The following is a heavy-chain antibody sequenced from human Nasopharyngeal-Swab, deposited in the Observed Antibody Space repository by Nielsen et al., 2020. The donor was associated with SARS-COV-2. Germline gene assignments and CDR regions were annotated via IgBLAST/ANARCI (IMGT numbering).Heavy chain of an antibody. Sequence: ASVQVSCKASGYTFTSYDINWVRQATGQGLEWMGWMNPNSGNTGYAQKFQGRVTMTRNTSISTAYMELSSLRSEDTAVYYCARGTYYDILTGLMFDPWGQGTLVTVSS. CDR3: ARGTYYDILTGLMFDP. D-gene: IGHD3-9*01. V-gene: IGHV1-8*01. CDR2: MNPNSGNT. CDR1: GYTFTSYD. J-gene: IGHJ5*02.